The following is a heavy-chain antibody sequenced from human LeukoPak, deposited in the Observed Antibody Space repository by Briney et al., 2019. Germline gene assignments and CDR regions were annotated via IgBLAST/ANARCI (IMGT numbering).Heavy chain of an antibody. J-gene: IGHJ4*02. D-gene: IGHD5-24*01. V-gene: IGHV4-31*03. CDR3: ARARGGWLQLRVTYYFDY. CDR2: IYYSGST. Sequence: KPSRTLSLTCTVSGGSISSGGYYWSWIRQHPGKGLEWIGYIYYSGSTYYNPSLKSRVTISVDTSKNQFSLKLSSVTAADTAVYYCARARGGWLQLRVTYYFDYWGQGTLVTVSS. CDR1: GGSISSGGYY.